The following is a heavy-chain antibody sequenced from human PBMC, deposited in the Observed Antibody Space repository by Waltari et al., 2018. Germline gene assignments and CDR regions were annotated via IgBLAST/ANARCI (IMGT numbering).Heavy chain of an antibody. J-gene: IGHJ6*03. CDR1: GFPFSRFS. D-gene: IGHD1-1*01. V-gene: IGHV3-7*01. CDR3: ARDENWNYYYMDV. Sequence: EVQLVESGGRWVQPGGSLRLSCAASGFPFSRFSMSWVRQAPGKGLEWGANIKEDGIEKHYVDSVKGRFTISRDNAKNSLYLQMNILEAEDTAVYYCARDENWNYYYMDVWGKGTAVTVSS. CDR2: IKEDGIEK.